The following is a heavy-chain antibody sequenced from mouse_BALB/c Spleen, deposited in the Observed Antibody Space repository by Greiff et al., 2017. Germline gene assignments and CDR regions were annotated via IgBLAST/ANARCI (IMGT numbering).Heavy chain of an antibody. V-gene: IGHV3-2*02. CDR1: GYSITSDYA. CDR2: ISYSGST. CDR3: ARGTIYYGNYHYYAMDY. D-gene: IGHD2-1*01. J-gene: IGHJ4*01. Sequence: EVQLQQSGPGLVKPSQSLSLTCTVTGYSITSDYAWNWIRQFPGNKLEWMGYISYSGSTSYNPSLKSRISITRDTSKNQFFLQLNSVTTEDTATYYCARGTIYYGNYHYYAMDYWGQGTSVTVSS.